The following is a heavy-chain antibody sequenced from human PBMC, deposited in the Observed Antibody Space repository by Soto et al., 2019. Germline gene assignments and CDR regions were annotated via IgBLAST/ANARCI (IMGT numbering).Heavy chain of an antibody. J-gene: IGHJ4*02. D-gene: IGHD6-19*01. CDR1: GFTFSNYW. CDR2: IKEDGSEK. CDR3: VRFSILVSGRGRGAFFDS. Sequence: VSLRLSCAASGFTFSNYWMSWVRQVPGKGLAWVSNIKEDGSEKYYVDSVKGRFTISRDNAKNSVHLQMNSLRDEDTAVYYCVRFSILVSGRGRGAFFDSWGQGTPVTVSS. V-gene: IGHV3-7*03.